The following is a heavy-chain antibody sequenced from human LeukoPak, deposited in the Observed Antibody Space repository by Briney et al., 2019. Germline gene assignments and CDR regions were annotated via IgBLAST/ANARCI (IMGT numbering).Heavy chain of an antibody. CDR2: INHSGST. CDR1: GGSFSGYY. D-gene: IGHD3-10*01. Sequence: SETLSLTCAVYGGSFSGYYWSWIRQPPGKGLEWIGEINHSGSTNYNPSLKSRVTISVDTSKNQFSLKLSSVTAADTAVYYCARRRTYYYGSGSYYIIDYWGQGTLVTVSS. V-gene: IGHV4-34*01. J-gene: IGHJ4*02. CDR3: ARRRTYYYGSGSYYIIDY.